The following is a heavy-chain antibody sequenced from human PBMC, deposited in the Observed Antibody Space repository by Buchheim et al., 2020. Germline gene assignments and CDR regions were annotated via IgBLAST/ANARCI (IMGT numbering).Heavy chain of an antibody. CDR3: ARTEYSSSYYYYYYGMDV. D-gene: IGHD6-6*01. J-gene: IGHJ6*02. CDR2: IYYSGST. V-gene: IGHV4-39*07. CDR1: GGSISSSSYY. Sequence: QLQLQESGPGLVKPSETLPLTCTVSGGSISSSSYYWGWIRQPPGKGLEWIGSIYYSGSTYYNPSLKSRVTISVDTSKNQFSLKLSSVTAADTAVYYCARTEYSSSYYYYYYGMDVWGQGTT.